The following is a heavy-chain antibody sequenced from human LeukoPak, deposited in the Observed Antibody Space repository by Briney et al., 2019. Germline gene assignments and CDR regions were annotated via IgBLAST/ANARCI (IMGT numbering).Heavy chain of an antibody. Sequence: GGSLRLSCAASGFTFSSYGMHWVRQAPGKGLEWVALIQYEGSNEYYADSVKGRFAISRGNSKNTLYLQMSSLRAEDTAVYYCAKDAYYYDSNTYHEGFWGQGTLVTVSS. D-gene: IGHD3-22*01. V-gene: IGHV3-30*02. J-gene: IGHJ4*02. CDR1: GFTFSSYG. CDR2: IQYEGSNE. CDR3: AKDAYYYDSNTYHEGF.